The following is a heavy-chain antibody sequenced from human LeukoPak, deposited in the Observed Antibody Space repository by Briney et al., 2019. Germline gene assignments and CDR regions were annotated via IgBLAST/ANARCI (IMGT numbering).Heavy chain of an antibody. V-gene: IGHV3-21*01. D-gene: IGHD5-24*01. Sequence: GGFLRLSCAASGFTFSSYSMNWVRQAPGKGLEWVSSISSSSSYIYYADSVKGRFTISRDNAKNSLYLQMNSLRAEDTAVYYCARDSSGRDGYNYDFDYWGQGTLVTVSS. CDR2: ISSSSSYI. CDR1: GFTFSSYS. CDR3: ARDSSGRDGYNYDFDY. J-gene: IGHJ4*02.